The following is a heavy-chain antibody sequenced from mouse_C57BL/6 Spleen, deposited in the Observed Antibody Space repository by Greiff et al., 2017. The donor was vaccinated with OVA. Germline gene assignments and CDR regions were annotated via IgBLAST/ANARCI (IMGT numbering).Heavy chain of an antibody. CDR1: GIDFSRYW. D-gene: IGHD2-4*01. CDR2: INPDSSTI. J-gene: IGHJ3*01. V-gene: IGHV4-1*01. Sequence: CAASGIDFSRYWMSWVRRAPGKGLEWIGEINPDSSTINYAPSLKDKFIISRDNAKNTLYLQMSKVRSEDTALYYCARGGDYDLSWFAYWGQGTLVTVSA. CDR3: ARGGDYDLSWFAY.